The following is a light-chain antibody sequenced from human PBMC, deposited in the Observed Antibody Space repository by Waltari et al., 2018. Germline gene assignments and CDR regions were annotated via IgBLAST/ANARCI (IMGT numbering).Light chain of an antibody. V-gene: IGLV1-40*01. CDR3: QSYDSSPSGVV. Sequence: QSVLTQPPSMSGAPGQRVTISCTGSSSNIGAGYDVHWYQQLPGTAPKLLLYGNTYRPSGVPDRFSGSKSGPSASLAITGLQAEDEADYYCQSYDSSPSGVVFGGGTKLTV. CDR1: SSNIGAGYD. CDR2: GNT. J-gene: IGLJ2*01.